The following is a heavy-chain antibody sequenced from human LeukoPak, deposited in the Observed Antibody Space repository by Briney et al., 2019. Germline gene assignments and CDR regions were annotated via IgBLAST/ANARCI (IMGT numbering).Heavy chain of an antibody. CDR2: INPSGSST. J-gene: IGHJ5*02. CDR3: ARDNSVGDTAWWFDP. D-gene: IGHD1-26*01. V-gene: IGHV1-46*01. CDR1: GYTFTSYY. Sequence: GASVKVSCKASGYTFTSYYMHWVRQAPGQGLEWMGLINPSGSSTSYAQKFQGRLSLTRDMSTSTDYMELSSLRSEDTAVYYCARDNSVGDTAWWFDPWGQRTLVTVSS.